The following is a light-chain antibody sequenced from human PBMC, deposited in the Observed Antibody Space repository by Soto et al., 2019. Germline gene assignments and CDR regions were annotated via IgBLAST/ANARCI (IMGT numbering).Light chain of an antibody. Sequence: QSVLTQPPSASGTPGQRVTLSCSGSSSNIGGYTVNWYQQLPGTAPKLLIDNNNQRPSGVPDRFSGSKSGTSASLAISGLQSEDEANYDCAVWDDSLAGVVFGGGTKLTVL. CDR2: NNN. CDR1: SSNIGGYT. V-gene: IGLV1-44*01. CDR3: AVWDDSLAGVV. J-gene: IGLJ2*01.